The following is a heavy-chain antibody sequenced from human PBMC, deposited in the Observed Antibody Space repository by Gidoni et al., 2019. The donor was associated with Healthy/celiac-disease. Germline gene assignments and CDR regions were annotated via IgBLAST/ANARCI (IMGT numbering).Heavy chain of an antibody. J-gene: IGHJ4*02. D-gene: IGHD6-19*01. V-gene: IGHV3-53*02. CDR3: ARASGIAVAGKMGYFDY. Sequence: EVQLVETGGGLIQPGGSLRLSCAASGFTVSSNYMSWVRQAPGKGLEWVSVIYSGGSTYYADSVKGRFTISRDNSKNTLYLQMNSLRAEDTAVYYCARASGIAVAGKMGYFDYWGQGTLVTVSS. CDR2: IYSGGST. CDR1: GFTVSSNY.